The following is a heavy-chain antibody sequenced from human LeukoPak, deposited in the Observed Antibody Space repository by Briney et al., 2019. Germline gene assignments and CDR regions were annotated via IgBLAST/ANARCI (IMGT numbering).Heavy chain of an antibody. CDR1: GFTFSNYN. Sequence: GGSLRLSCAASGFTFSNYNMNWVRQAPGKGLEWVSYISLSTSSIYYADSVKGRFTISRDNAKSSLYLQMNSLRAEDTAIYYCARSPLADYFDYWGQGTLVTVSS. J-gene: IGHJ4*02. D-gene: IGHD3-3*02. CDR3: ARSPLADYFDY. V-gene: IGHV3-48*04. CDR2: ISLSTSSI.